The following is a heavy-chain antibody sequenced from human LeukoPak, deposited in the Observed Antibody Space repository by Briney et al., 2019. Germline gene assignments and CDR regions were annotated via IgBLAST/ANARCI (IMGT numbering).Heavy chain of an antibody. Sequence: ASVKVSCTASGYTFTSYDINWVRQATGQGLEWMGWMNPNSGNTGYAQKFQGRVTMTRNTSISTAYMELSSLRSEDTAVYYCARGLGWLLHQNSDAFDIWGQGTMVTVSS. D-gene: IGHD3-3*01. CDR2: MNPNSGNT. V-gene: IGHV1-8*01. CDR1: GYTFTSYD. CDR3: ARGLGWLLHQNSDAFDI. J-gene: IGHJ3*02.